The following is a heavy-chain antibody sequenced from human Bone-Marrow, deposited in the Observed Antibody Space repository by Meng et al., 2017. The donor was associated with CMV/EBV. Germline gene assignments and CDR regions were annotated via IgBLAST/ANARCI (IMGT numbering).Heavy chain of an antibody. V-gene: IGHV3-48*04. D-gene: IGHD6-6*01. J-gene: IGHJ6*02. Sequence: GESLKISCAASGFTFSSYSMNWVRQAPGKGLEWVSYISSSSSTIYYADSVKGRFTISRDNAKNSLYLQMNSLRVEDTAVYYCARNPIAARTDYYYYGMDVWVQGTTVTVSS. CDR2: ISSSSSTI. CDR3: ARNPIAARTDYYYYGMDV. CDR1: GFTFSSYS.